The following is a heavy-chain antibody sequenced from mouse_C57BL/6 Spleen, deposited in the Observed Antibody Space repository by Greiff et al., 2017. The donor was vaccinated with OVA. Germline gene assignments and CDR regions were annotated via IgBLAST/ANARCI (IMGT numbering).Heavy chain of an antibody. CDR3: ARSMVTTRYFDV. V-gene: IGHV5-17*01. D-gene: IGHD2-2*01. CDR1: GFTFSDYG. CDR2: ISSGSSTI. Sequence: EVQGVESGGGLVKPGGSLKLSCAASGFTFSDYGMHWVRQAPEKGLEWVAYISSGSSTIYYADTVKGRFTISRDNAKNTLFLQMTSLRSEDTAMYYCARSMVTTRYFDVWGTGTTVTVSS. J-gene: IGHJ1*03.